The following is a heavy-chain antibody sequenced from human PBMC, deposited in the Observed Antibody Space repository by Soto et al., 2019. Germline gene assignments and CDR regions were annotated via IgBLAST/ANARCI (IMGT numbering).Heavy chain of an antibody. Sequence: PGESLKISCKGSGYSFTSYWIGWVRQMPGKGLEWMGIIYPGDSDTRYSPSFQGQVTISADKSISTSYLQWSSLKASDTAMYYCARHKRPTELYYYMDVWGKGTTVTVSS. CDR1: GYSFTSYW. D-gene: IGHD4-4*01. J-gene: IGHJ6*03. CDR3: ARHKRPTELYYYMDV. CDR2: IYPGDSDT. V-gene: IGHV5-51*01.